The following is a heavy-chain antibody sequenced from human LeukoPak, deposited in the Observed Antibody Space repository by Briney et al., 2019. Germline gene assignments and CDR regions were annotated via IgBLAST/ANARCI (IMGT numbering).Heavy chain of an antibody. CDR1: SGSVSSITHY. D-gene: IGHD5-24*01. J-gene: IGHJ4*02. CDR3: ARVEMATIFLDS. CDR2: IYYTGRT. Sequence: SETLSLTCSVSSGSVSSITHYWTWIRQPPGKGLEWVGYIYYTGRTNYNPSLKSRVTISVDTSKNQFSLKLSSVTAADTAVYYCARVEMATIFLDSWGQGTLVSVSS. V-gene: IGHV4-61*01.